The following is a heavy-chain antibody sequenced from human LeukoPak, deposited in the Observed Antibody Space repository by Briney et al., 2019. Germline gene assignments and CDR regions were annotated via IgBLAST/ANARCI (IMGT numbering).Heavy chain of an antibody. CDR3: ARDAMRVPSGIAAAGTPYYYYYGMDV. Sequence: GRSLRLSCAASGFTFSSYAMHWVRQAPGKGLEWVAVISYDGSNKYYADSVKGRFTISRDNSKNTLYLQMNSLRAEDTAVYYCARDAMRVPSGIAAAGTPYYYYYGMDVWGQGTTVTVSS. D-gene: IGHD6-13*01. V-gene: IGHV3-30*01. CDR1: GFTFSSYA. CDR2: ISYDGSNK. J-gene: IGHJ6*02.